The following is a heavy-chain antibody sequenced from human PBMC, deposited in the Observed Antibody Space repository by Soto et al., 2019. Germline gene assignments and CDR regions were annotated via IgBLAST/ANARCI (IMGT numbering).Heavy chain of an antibody. D-gene: IGHD6-19*01. CDR1: GFTSS. CDR2: SDFSGRLT. V-gene: IGHV3-23*01. J-gene: IGHJ4*02. CDR3: ANILVGQWLVPGGY. Sequence: EVQILESVGALIQPGGSLRLSCAASGFTSSMTWVRQAPRKGLEWVSASDFSGRLTYYADSVKGRFTIFRDTSVNTLFLQMNSLRTEDTAVYYCANILVGQWLVPGGYWGPGTLVTVSS.